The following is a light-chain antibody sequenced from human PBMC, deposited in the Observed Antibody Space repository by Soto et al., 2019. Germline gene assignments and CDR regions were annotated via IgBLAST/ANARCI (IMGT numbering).Light chain of an antibody. CDR3: QQYYSYPLT. Sequence: IQMTQSPSSVSASVGDIVTITCRASQGISSYLAWYQQKPGKAPKLLIYAASTLQSGVPSRFSGSGSGTDFTLTISCLQSEDFATYYCQQYYSYPLTFGGGTKVDIK. J-gene: IGKJ4*01. CDR2: AAS. CDR1: QGISSY. V-gene: IGKV1-8*01.